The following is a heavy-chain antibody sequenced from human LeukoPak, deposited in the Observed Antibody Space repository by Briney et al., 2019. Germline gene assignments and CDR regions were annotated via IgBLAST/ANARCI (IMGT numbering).Heavy chain of an antibody. J-gene: IGHJ4*02. Sequence: SETLSLTCAVSGGSISSSNWWSWVRQPPGKGLEWIGEIYHSGSTNYNPSLKSRVTISVDKSKNQFSLKLSSVTAADTAVYYCARVGTIVRGYYFDYWGQGTLVTVSS. CDR2: IYHSGST. CDR3: ARVGTIVRGYYFDY. CDR1: GGSISSSNW. D-gene: IGHD2/OR15-2a*01. V-gene: IGHV4-4*02.